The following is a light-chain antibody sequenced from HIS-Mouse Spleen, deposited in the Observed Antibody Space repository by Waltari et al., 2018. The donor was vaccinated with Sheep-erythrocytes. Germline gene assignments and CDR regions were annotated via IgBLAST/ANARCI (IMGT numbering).Light chain of an antibody. CDR1: SRDVGGYNY. CDR2: EVS. CDR3: SSYAGSNNWV. J-gene: IGLJ3*02. V-gene: IGLV2-8*01. Sequence: QSALTQPPSASGSPGQSVTISGTGTSRDVGGYNYVAWYQQHPGKAPKLMIYEVSKRPSGVPDRFSVSKSGNTASLTVSGLQAEDEAEYYCSSYAGSNNWVFGGGTKLTVL.